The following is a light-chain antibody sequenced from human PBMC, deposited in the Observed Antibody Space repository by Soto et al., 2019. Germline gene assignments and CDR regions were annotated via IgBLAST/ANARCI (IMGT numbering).Light chain of an antibody. J-gene: IGKJ1*01. Sequence: DIVMTQSPESLPVSLGERATINCKSSQSVLYTSNNQNYLAWYQQKPGQPPKLLIYWASTRASGVPDRFSGSGSGTEFTLTISSLQAEDVAVYYCQEYLNSLPAFGQGTKVDIK. V-gene: IGKV4-1*01. CDR2: WAS. CDR3: QEYLNSLPA. CDR1: QSVLYTSNNQNY.